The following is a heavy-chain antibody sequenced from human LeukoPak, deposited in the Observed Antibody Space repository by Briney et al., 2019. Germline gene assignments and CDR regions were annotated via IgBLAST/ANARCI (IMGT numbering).Heavy chain of an antibody. CDR2: IKQDGSEK. CDR3: AREGRSVLRYFGAQDYFDY. J-gene: IGHJ4*02. Sequence: GGSLRLSCAASGFSFSSYLMSWVRQAPGKGLEWVANIKQDGSEKYYVDSVKGRFSISRDNARNSLYLQMNSLRAEDTAVYYCAREGRSVLRYFGAQDYFDYWGQGTLVTVSS. D-gene: IGHD3-9*01. V-gene: IGHV3-7*01. CDR1: GFSFSSYL.